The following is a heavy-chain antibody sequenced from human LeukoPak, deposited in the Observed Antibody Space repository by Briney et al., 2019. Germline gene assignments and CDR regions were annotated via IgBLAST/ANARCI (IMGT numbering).Heavy chain of an antibody. V-gene: IGHV4-34*01. CDR3: ARLYSSSKGDYFDY. CDR1: GGSFSGYY. Sequence: SEALSLTCAVYGGSFSGYYWSWIRQPPGKGLEWIGEINHSGSTNYNPSHKSRVTISVDTSKNQFSLKLSSVTAADTAVYYCARLYSSSKGDYFDYWGQGTLVTVSS. J-gene: IGHJ4*02. D-gene: IGHD6-6*01. CDR2: INHSGST.